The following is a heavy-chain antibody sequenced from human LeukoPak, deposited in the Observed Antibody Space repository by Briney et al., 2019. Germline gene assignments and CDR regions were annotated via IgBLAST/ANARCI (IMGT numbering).Heavy chain of an antibody. CDR1: GFTFSSYA. CDR2: ISGSGGST. D-gene: IGHD4-17*01. Sequence: TGGSLRLSCAASGFTFSSYAMGWVRQAPGKGLEWVSAISGSGGSTYYADSVKGRFTISRDNSKNTLYLQMNSLRAEDTAVYYCAKDVNYGDYEAGYFQHWGQGTLVTVSS. J-gene: IGHJ1*01. V-gene: IGHV3-23*01. CDR3: AKDVNYGDYEAGYFQH.